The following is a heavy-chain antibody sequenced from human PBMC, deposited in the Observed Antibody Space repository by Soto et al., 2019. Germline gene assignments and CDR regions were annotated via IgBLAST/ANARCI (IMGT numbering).Heavy chain of an antibody. CDR2: INSNSGHT. CDR3: ARYRPFDL. CDR1: GYTFTSHD. J-gene: IGHJ4*02. D-gene: IGHD3-16*02. Sequence: QVQLVQSGAEVKKPGASVKVSCKASGYTFTSHDINWVRQATGQGLEWMGWINSNSGHTGYAQKFQGRVTMTRDTSISTAYMELSSLRSDDTAVYYCARYRPFDLWGQGTLVTVSS. V-gene: IGHV1-8*01.